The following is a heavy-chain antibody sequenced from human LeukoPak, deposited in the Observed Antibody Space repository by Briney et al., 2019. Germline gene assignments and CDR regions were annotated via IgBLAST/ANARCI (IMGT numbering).Heavy chain of an antibody. CDR2: IYISTSGST. CDR1: GGSISSYY. V-gene: IGHV4-4*07. CDR3: ARASGLWFGESTFDY. J-gene: IGHJ4*02. Sequence: SETLSLTCTVSGGSISSYYWSWIRQPPGKGLEWIGRIYISTSGSTNYNPSLRSRVTISVDKSKNQLSLKLSSVTAADTAVYYCARASGLWFGESTFDYWGQGTLVTLSS. D-gene: IGHD3-10*01.